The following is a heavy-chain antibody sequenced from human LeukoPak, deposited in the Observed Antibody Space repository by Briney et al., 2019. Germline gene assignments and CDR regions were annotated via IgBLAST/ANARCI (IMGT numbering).Heavy chain of an antibody. CDR3: ARDGASYYYDSSGGDY. D-gene: IGHD3-22*01. CDR1: GFTFSSYW. V-gene: IGHV3-7*01. CDR2: IKQDGSEK. J-gene: IGHJ4*02. Sequence: AGSLRLSCAASGFTFSSYWMSWVRQAPGKGLEWVANIKQDGSEKYYVDSVKGRFTISRDNAKNSLYLQMNSLRAEDTAVYYCARDGASYYYDSSGGDYWGQGTLVTVSS.